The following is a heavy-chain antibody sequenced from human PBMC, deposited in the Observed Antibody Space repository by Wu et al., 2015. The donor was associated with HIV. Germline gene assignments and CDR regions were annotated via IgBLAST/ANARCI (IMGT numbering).Heavy chain of an antibody. V-gene: IGHV1-18*01. J-gene: IGHJ6*02. CDR2: ISPYNGDT. Sequence: QVQLVQSGAEVKKPGASVKVSCKASGYTFIHYGISWVRLAPGQGLEWMAWISPYNGDTKCIEKVQGGVTMTTDTSTTTAYMELRSLRSDDTAVYYCARSWGEVVPNHYYYSMDVWGQGTTVTVSS. CDR3: ARSWGEVVPNHYYYSMDV. CDR1: GYTFIHYG. D-gene: IGHD3-22*01.